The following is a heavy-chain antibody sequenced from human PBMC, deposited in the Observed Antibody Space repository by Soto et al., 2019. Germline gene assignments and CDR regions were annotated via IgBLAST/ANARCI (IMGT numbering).Heavy chain of an antibody. CDR1: GYSFTSYW. Sequence: GESLKISCKGSGYSFTSYWIGWVRQMPGKGLEWMGIIYPGDSDTRYSPSFQGQVTIPADKSISTAYLQWSSLKASDTAMYYCARLNTYYYGSDMYYFDYWGQGTLVTVSS. CDR2: IYPGDSDT. V-gene: IGHV5-51*01. J-gene: IGHJ4*02. D-gene: IGHD3-10*01. CDR3: ARLNTYYYGSDMYYFDY.